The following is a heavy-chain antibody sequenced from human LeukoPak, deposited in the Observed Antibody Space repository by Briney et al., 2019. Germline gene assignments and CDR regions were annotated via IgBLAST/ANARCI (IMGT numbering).Heavy chain of an antibody. CDR3: ARLLANYYDSSGYYSGCYFDY. Sequence: SETLSLTCTVSGGSISSSSYYWGWIRQPPGKGLEWIGSIYYSGSTYYNPSLKSRVTISVDTSKNQFSLKLSSVTAADTAVYYCARLLANYYDSSGYYSGCYFDYWGQGTLVTVSS. V-gene: IGHV4-39*07. CDR1: GGSISSSSYY. D-gene: IGHD3-22*01. J-gene: IGHJ4*02. CDR2: IYYSGST.